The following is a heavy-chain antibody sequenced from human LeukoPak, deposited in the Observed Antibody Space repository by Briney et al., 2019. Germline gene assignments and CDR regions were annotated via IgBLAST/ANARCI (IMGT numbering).Heavy chain of an antibody. CDR1: GFIFSSYG. Sequence: GGSLRLSCAASGFIFSSYGMSWVRQAPGKGLEWVSAISGSGGSTYYADSVKGRFTISRDNAKNTLYLQMNSLRAEDTAVYYCARDMVAGGPDYWGQGTLVTVSS. V-gene: IGHV3-23*01. CDR2: ISGSGGST. J-gene: IGHJ4*02. CDR3: ARDMVAGGPDY. D-gene: IGHD6-19*01.